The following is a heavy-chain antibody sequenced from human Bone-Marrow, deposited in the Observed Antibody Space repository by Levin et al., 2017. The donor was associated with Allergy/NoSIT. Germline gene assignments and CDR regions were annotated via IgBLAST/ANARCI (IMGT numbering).Heavy chain of an antibody. CDR3: ARVPTLEYYDYMDV. CDR2: ISTSSNSI. Sequence: GGSLRLSCLASGFTFRSYSMNWVRQAPGKGLEWVSYISTSSNSIYYADYVKGRFTISRDNAKNSVYLQMNSLRDEDTAVYYCARVPTLEYYDYMDVWGKGTTVNVSS. CDR1: GFTFRSYS. J-gene: IGHJ6*03. V-gene: IGHV3-48*02.